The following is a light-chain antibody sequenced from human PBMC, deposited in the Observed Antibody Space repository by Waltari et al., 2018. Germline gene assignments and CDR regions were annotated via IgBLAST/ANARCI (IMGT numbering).Light chain of an antibody. CDR3: SARDTSDDHLVV. Sequence: SSELTQDPAVSVALGQTVRITCQGDSLRKYYSGGYQQKPGQAPILIIYGKNYRPSGIPGRFSSSNSGNTASLTVSGAQPEDDAEYYCSARDTSDDHLVVFGGGTRLTVL. V-gene: IGLV3-19*01. J-gene: IGLJ2*01. CDR2: GKN. CDR1: SLRKYY.